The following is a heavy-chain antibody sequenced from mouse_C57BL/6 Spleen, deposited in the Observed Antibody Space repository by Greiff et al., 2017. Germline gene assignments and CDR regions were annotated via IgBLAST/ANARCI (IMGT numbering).Heavy chain of an antibody. CDR3: ARWAVKYYYAMDY. J-gene: IGHJ4*01. CDR1: GYTFTDYY. Sequence: EVQLQQSGPELVKPGASVKISCKASGYTFTDYYMNWVKQSHGKSLEWIGDINPNNGGTSYNQKFKGKATLTVDKSSSTAYMELRSLTSEDSAVYYCARWAVKYYYAMDYGGQGTTVTVSS. CDR2: INPNNGGT. V-gene: IGHV1-26*01.